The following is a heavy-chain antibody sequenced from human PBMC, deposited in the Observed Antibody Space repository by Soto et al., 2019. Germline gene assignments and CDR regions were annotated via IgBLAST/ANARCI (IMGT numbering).Heavy chain of an antibody. D-gene: IGHD2-8*01. CDR1: GYAFTSYW. J-gene: IGHJ5*02. CDR2: IYPGDSDT. V-gene: IGHV5-51*01. Sequence: GESLKISCTGSGYAFTSYWIAWVRQMPGKGLEWMGSIYPGDSDTRYSPSFQGQVTISADKSITTAFLQWSSLKASDTAMYYCARGYCTTRSWKPSSDPSAQGTLNTVSA. CDR3: ARGYCTTRSWKPSSDP.